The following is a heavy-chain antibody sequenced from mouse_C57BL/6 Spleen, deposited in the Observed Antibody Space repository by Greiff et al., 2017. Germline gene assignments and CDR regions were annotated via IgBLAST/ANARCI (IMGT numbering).Heavy chain of an antibody. Sequence: VQLQQSGAELVKPGASVKISCKASGYAFSSYWMNWVKQRPGKGLEWIGQIYPGDGDTNYNGKFKGKATLTADKSSSTAYMQLSSLTSEDSAVYFCAREGDGYYAMDYWGQGTSVTVSS. J-gene: IGHJ4*01. CDR3: AREGDGYYAMDY. D-gene: IGHD2-3*01. CDR1: GYAFSSYW. CDR2: IYPGDGDT. V-gene: IGHV1-80*01.